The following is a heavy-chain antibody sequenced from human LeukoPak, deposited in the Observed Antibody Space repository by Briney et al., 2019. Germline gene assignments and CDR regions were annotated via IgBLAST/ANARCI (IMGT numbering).Heavy chain of an antibody. CDR2: IRYDGSNK. Sequence: GGSLRLSCAASGFTFSSYGMHWVRQAPGKGLEWVAFIRYDGSNKYYADSVKGRFTISRDNFKNTLYLQMNSLRAEDTAVYYCAKPRWLFWAMVRGVSGAFDIWGQGTMVTVSS. D-gene: IGHD3-10*01. CDR1: GFTFSSYG. CDR3: AKPRWLFWAMVRGVSGAFDI. V-gene: IGHV3-30*02. J-gene: IGHJ3*02.